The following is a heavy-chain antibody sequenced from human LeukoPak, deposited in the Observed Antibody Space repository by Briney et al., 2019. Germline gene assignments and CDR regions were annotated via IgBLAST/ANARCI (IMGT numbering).Heavy chain of an antibody. J-gene: IGHJ4*02. CDR2: INPNSGGT. V-gene: IGHV1-2*02. D-gene: IGHD1-26*01. CDR1: GYTFTSYG. Sequence: ASVKVSCKASGYTFTSYGISWVRQAPGQGLEWMGWINPNSGGTNYAQKFQGRVTMTRDTSISTAYMELSRLRSDDTAVYYCARGWELLEGHDSYDYWGQGTLVTVSS. CDR3: ARGWELLEGHDSYDY.